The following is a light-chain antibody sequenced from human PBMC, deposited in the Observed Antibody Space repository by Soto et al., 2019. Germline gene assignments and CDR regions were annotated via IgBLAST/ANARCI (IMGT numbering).Light chain of an antibody. CDR2: GAS. CDR3: NQQGSSWIT. V-gene: IGKV3-20*01. Sequence: DIVLTQSPGTLSLSPGERATLSCRASQSVSSNSLAWYQQRPGQAPKVFIYGASTRATGIQDRFSGSGSGTDFTLTIRRLEPEDFAVYYCNQQGSSWITFGQGTRLEIK. J-gene: IGKJ5*01. CDR1: QSVSSNS.